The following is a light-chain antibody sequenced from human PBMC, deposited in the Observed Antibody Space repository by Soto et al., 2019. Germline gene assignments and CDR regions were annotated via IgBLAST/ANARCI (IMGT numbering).Light chain of an antibody. CDR2: AAP. Sequence: AIQMTQSPSSLSASVGDRVTITCRASQDIRNDLGWYQQKPGKTPKLLIFAAPSLQSGVPSRFSGSGSGTDFTLTISSLQPEDFATYYCLQDFNYPWTFGQGTKVEIE. V-gene: IGKV1-6*01. CDR1: QDIRND. J-gene: IGKJ1*01. CDR3: LQDFNYPWT.